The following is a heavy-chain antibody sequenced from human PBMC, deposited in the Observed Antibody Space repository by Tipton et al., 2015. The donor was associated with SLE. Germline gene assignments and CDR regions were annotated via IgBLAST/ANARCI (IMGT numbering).Heavy chain of an antibody. V-gene: IGHV4-59*12. Sequence: TLSLTCTVSGGSISSYYWSWIRQSPGKGLEWIAEIIHSGATNYNPSLRSRVTISADTSKNQVSLKLSSVTAADTAVYYCARDSPTVAGTFDSWGQGTLVIVSA. CDR1: GGSISSYY. D-gene: IGHD6-19*01. CDR3: ARDSPTVAGTFDS. J-gene: IGHJ4*02. CDR2: IIHSGAT.